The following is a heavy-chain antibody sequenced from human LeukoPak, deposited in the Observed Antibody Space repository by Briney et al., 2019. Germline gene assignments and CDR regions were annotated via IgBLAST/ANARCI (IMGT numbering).Heavy chain of an antibody. CDR3: AKEAALLWFGESNFDY. CDR1: GFTFSSYR. D-gene: IGHD3-10*01. CDR2: ISYGGNNK. J-gene: IGHJ4*02. V-gene: IGHV3-30*18. Sequence: GGSLRLSCAASGFTFSSYRMHWVRQAPGKGLEGGAVISYGGNNKYYAASVNGRFSISRDNSKNTLYLQMNSLRAEATAVYYCAKEAALLWFGESNFDYWGQGTLVTVSS.